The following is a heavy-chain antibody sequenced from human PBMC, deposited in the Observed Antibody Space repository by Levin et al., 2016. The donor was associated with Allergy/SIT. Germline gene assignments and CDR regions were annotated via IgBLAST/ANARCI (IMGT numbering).Heavy chain of an antibody. J-gene: IGHJ4*02. CDR3: ARGAWGYDARGDDF. Sequence: GGSLRLSCAASGFTFSLYTMNWVRQAPGKGLEWVASIDRSSDYIYYADSMSGRFTISRDNAKNSLFLQLTSLRGDDTAIYYCARGAWGYDARGDDFWGQGTLVTVSS. CDR2: IDRSSDYI. CDR1: GFTFSLYT. D-gene: IGHD4/OR15-4a*01. V-gene: IGHV3-21*01.